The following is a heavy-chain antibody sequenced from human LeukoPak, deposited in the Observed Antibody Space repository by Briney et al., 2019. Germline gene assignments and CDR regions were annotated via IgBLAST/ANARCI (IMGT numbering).Heavy chain of an antibody. D-gene: IGHD5-24*01. J-gene: IGHJ4*02. CDR1: GFTFSTYA. CDR2: ISSSGGTT. Sequence: GVSLRLSCAASGFTFSTYAVNWVRQAPGKGLEWGSAISSSGGTTYYADAVKGRFSISRDDSKNTLYLRMNSLRAEDTAIYYCAKDRNAWPTNFDSWGQGTLVTVSA. CDR3: AKDRNAWPTNFDS. V-gene: IGHV3-23*01.